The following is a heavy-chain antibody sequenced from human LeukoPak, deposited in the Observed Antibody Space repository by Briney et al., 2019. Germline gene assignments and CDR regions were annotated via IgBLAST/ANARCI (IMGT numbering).Heavy chain of an antibody. D-gene: IGHD3-16*02. CDR1: GGSISSGSYY. Sequence: HSETLSLTCTVSGGSISSGSYYWGWIRQPPGKGLEWIGSIYYSGSTYYNPSLKSRVTISVDTSKNRFSLKLSSVTAADTAVYYCARLQLIVITFDYWGQGTLVTVSS. CDR2: IYYSGST. V-gene: IGHV4-39*01. CDR3: ARLQLIVITFDY. J-gene: IGHJ4*02.